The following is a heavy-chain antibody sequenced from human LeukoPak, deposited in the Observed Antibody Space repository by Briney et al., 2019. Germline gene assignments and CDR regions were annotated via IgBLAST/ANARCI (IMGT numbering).Heavy chain of an antibody. V-gene: IGHV3-23*01. J-gene: IGHJ6*03. Sequence: GGSLRLSCAASGFTFSSYAMSWVRQAPGKGLEWVSAISGSGGSTYYADSVKGRFTISRDNSKNTLYLQMNGLRAEDTAVYYCAKDSKYGKPYCGGDCYSRPGYMDVWGKGTTVTVSS. CDR1: GFTFSSYA. CDR3: AKDSKYGKPYCGGDCYSRPGYMDV. D-gene: IGHD2-21*01. CDR2: ISGSGGST.